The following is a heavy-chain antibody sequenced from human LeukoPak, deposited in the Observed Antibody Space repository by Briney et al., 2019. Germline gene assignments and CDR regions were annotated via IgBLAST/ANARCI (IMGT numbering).Heavy chain of an antibody. CDR3: ARTIYDLGYCSGGSCSRSYYFDY. Sequence: SETLSLTCTVSGGSISSSSYYWGWIRQPPGKGLEWIGSIYYSGSTYYNPSLKSRVTISVDTSKNQFSLKLSSVTAADTAVYYCARTIYDLGYCSGGSCSRSYYFDYWGQGTLVTVSS. CDR2: IYYSGST. CDR1: GGSISSSSYY. V-gene: IGHV4-39*07. D-gene: IGHD2-15*01. J-gene: IGHJ4*02.